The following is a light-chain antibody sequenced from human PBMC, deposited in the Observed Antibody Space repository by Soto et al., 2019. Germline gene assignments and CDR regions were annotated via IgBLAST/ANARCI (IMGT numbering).Light chain of an antibody. Sequence: QSVLTQPPSASGSLGQAVTISCTGTRDDVGGYNYVSWYQQHPGKAPRLILYEVTKRPSGVPARFSGSKSGNTASLTVSGLQAEDEAVYYCNSYVTSNVVVFGGGTQLTVL. CDR2: EVT. CDR1: RDDVGGYNY. J-gene: IGLJ2*01. CDR3: NSYVTSNVVV. V-gene: IGLV2-8*01.